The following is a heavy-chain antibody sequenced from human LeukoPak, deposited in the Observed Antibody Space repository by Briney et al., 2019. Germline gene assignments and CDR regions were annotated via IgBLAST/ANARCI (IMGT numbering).Heavy chain of an antibody. CDR3: AREKIAYYDNSGRGWFDP. Sequence: SETLSLTCTVSGGSISSSSYYWGWIRQPPGKGLEWIGRIYTSGSTNYNPSLKSRVIISVDTSKKQFSLKLSSVTAADTAVYYCAREKIAYYDNSGRGWFDPWGQGTLVTVSS. J-gene: IGHJ5*02. V-gene: IGHV4-39*07. CDR1: GGSISSSSYY. CDR2: IYTSGST. D-gene: IGHD3-22*01.